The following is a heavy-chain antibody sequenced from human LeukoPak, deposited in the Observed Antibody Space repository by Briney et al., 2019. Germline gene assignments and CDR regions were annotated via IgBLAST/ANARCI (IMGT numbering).Heavy chain of an antibody. CDR2: ITSSGDVT. J-gene: IGHJ4*02. Sequence: GGSLRLSCAASGFTFNIYAMSWGRQAPGRGLEWVSSITSSGDVTFYAASVKDRFTISRDNSKNTLYLQMSRLRAEDTAVYYCAKDRPNYHESNGHYYRPNGDYWGQGTLVTVSS. D-gene: IGHD3-22*01. V-gene: IGHV3-23*01. CDR3: AKDRPNYHESNGHYYRPNGDY. CDR1: GFTFNIYA.